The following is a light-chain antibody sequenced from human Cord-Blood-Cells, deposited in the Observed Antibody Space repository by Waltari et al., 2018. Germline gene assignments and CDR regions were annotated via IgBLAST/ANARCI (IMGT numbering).Light chain of an antibody. CDR2: EGS. CDR1: SSDVGSYHL. CDR3: CSYAGSSTLV. V-gene: IGLV2-23*01. Sequence: QSALTQPAPVSGSPGQSITISCTGTSSDVGSYHLVPWYQQHPGKAPKLRIYEGSKRPSGVSNRFSGSKSGNTASLTISGLQAEDEADYYCCSYAGSSTLVFGGGTKLTVL. J-gene: IGLJ3*02.